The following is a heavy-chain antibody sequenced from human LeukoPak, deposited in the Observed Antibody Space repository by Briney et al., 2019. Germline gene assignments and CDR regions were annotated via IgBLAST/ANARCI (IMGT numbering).Heavy chain of an antibody. CDR2: IIPIFGAA. CDR3: ARSSVVTAMVHLEY. Sequence: SVKVSCKASGGTFTSYAISWVRQAPGQGLEWMGGIIPIFGAANYAQKFQGRDTITADKSTSTSYMELSSLRSEDTAVYYCARSSVVTAMVHLEYWGQGTLVTVSS. J-gene: IGHJ4*02. V-gene: IGHV1-69*06. D-gene: IGHD2-21*02. CDR1: GGTFTSYA.